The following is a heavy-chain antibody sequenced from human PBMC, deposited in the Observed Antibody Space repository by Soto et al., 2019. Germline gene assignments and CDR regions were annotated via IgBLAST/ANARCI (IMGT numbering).Heavy chain of an antibody. CDR3: ARGERYYYDSSGYFGFDY. Sequence: ASVKVSCKASGYTFTNYAMHWVRQAPGQRLEWMGRINAGNGNTKYSQKFQARVTITRDTSASTAYMELSSLRSEDTAVYYCARGERYYYDSSGYFGFDYWGQGTLVTVSS. V-gene: IGHV1-3*01. J-gene: IGHJ4*02. CDR1: GYTFTNYA. CDR2: INAGNGNT. D-gene: IGHD3-22*01.